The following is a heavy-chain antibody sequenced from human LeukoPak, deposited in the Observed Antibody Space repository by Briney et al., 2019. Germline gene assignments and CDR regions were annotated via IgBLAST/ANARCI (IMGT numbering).Heavy chain of an antibody. CDR2: ISYDGSNK. D-gene: IGHD2-2*01. Sequence: PGGSLRLSCAASGFTFSSYAMHWVRQAPGKGLEWVAVISYDGSNKYYADSVKGRFTISRDNSKNTLYLQMNSLRAEDTAVYYCARAICSSTSCCKKYFQHWGQGTLVTVSS. J-gene: IGHJ1*01. V-gene: IGHV3-30-3*01. CDR3: ARAICSSTSCCKKYFQH. CDR1: GFTFSSYA.